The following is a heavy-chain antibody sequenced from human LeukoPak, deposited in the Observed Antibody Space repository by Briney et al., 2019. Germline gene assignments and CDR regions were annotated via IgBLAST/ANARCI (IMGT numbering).Heavy chain of an antibody. Sequence: ASVKVSCKASGGTFSSYAISWVRQAPGQGLEWMGRIIPILGIANYAQKFQGRVTITADKSTSTAYMELSSLRSEDTAVYYCARGLYSSSWYGTNWFDPWGQGTLVTVSS. CDR3: ARGLYSSSWYGTNWFDP. J-gene: IGHJ5*02. D-gene: IGHD6-13*01. CDR1: GGTFSSYA. V-gene: IGHV1-69*04. CDR2: IIPILGIA.